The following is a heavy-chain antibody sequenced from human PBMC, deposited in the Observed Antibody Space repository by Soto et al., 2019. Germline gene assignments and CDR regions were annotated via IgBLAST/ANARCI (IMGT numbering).Heavy chain of an antibody. CDR2: IYHTGHT. CDR1: GGSISSGGYS. J-gene: IGHJ6*02. V-gene: IGHV4-30-2*01. CDR3: ARGGSRFYGMDV. Sequence: QLQLQESGSGLVKPSQTLSLTCAVSGGSISSGGYSRSWIRQPPGKGLEWIGHIYHTGHTHYNPSLRSRVTVSVDMSKTQFSLKLSSVTAADTAVYYCARGGSRFYGMDVWGQGTTVTVSS.